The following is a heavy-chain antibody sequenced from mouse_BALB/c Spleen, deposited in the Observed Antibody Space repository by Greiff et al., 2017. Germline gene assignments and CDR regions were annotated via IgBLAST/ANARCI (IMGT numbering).Heavy chain of an antibody. Sequence: QVQLQQSGPELVKPGASVKISCKASGYTFTSYGINWVKQRPGQGLEWIGYIYPGSGGTAYNQKFKGKATLTADKSSSTVYMQLSSLTSEDSAIYFCARSHYYYGSSYYFDYWGQGTTLTVSS. CDR2: IYPGSGGT. CDR3: ARSHYYYGSSYYFDY. V-gene: IGHV1-77*01. J-gene: IGHJ2*01. CDR1: GYTFTSYG. D-gene: IGHD1-1*01.